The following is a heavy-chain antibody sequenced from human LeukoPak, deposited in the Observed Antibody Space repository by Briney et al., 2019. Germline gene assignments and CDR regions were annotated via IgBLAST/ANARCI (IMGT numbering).Heavy chain of an antibody. Sequence: SETLSLTCTVSGGSISSSSYYWGWIRQPPGKGLEWIGSIYYSGSTYYNPSLKSRVTISVDTSKNQFSLKLSSVTAADTAVYYCARHQTYYYDSSGQIGYWGQGTLVTVSS. D-gene: IGHD3-22*01. CDR1: GGSISSSSYY. CDR3: ARHQTYYYDSSGQIGY. V-gene: IGHV4-39*01. CDR2: IYYSGST. J-gene: IGHJ4*02.